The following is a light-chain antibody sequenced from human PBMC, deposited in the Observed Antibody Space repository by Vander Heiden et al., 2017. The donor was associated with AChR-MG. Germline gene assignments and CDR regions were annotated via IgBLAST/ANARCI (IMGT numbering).Light chain of an antibody. CDR1: QNINNY. CDR3: QQSDIPPPT. Sequence: DIQMTQSPASLSASVGDRVTITCRASQNINNYLNWYLKKPGKAPKLLIYTASTLQSGVPSRFSGSGSGTDFTLTISMLQPEDFATYYCQQSDIPPPTFDQRTRLDI. J-gene: IGKJ2*01. CDR2: TAS. V-gene: IGKV1-39*01.